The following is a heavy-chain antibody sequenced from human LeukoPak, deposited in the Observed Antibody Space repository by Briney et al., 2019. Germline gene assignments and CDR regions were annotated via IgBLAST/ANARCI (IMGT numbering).Heavy chain of an antibody. V-gene: IGHV3-30-3*01. CDR2: ISYNGSNK. CDR1: GFTFSSYA. J-gene: IGHJ4*02. Sequence: PGRSLRLSCAASGFTFSSYAMHWVRQAPSKGLEWVAVISYNGSNKYYADSVKGRFTISRDNSKNTLYLQMNSLRAEDTAVYYCARDPRSGWYTIDYWGQGTLVTVSS. D-gene: IGHD6-19*01. CDR3: ARDPRSGWYTIDY.